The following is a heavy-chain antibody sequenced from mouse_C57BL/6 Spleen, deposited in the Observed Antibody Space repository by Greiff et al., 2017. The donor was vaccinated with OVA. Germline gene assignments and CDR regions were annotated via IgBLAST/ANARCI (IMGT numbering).Heavy chain of an antibody. V-gene: IGHV3-6*01. CDR2: ISYDGSN. CDR1: GYSITSGYY. J-gene: IGHJ3*01. CDR3: ARDIYDGYPFAY. D-gene: IGHD2-3*01. Sequence: DVQLQESGPGLVKPSQSLSLTCSVTGYSITSGYYWNWIRQFPGNKLEWMGYISYDGSNNYNPSLKNRISITRDTSKNQFFLKLNSVTTEDTATYYCARDIYDGYPFAYWGQGTLVTVSA.